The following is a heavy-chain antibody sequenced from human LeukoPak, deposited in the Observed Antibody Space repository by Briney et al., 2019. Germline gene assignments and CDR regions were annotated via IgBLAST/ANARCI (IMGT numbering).Heavy chain of an antibody. CDR2: ISSSGSTI. CDR1: GFTFSSYE. CDR3: ARVSKYYDILTTYGMDV. J-gene: IGHJ6*04. Sequence: GGSLRLSCAASGFTFSSYEMNWVRQAPGKGLEWVSYISSSGSTIYYADFVKGRFTISRDNAKNSLYLQMSSLRAEDTAVYYCARVSKYYDILTTYGMDVWGKGTTVTVSS. D-gene: IGHD3-9*01. V-gene: IGHV3-48*03.